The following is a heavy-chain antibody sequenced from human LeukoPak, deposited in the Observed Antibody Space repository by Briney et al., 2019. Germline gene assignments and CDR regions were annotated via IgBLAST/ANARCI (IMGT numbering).Heavy chain of an antibody. V-gene: IGHV5-51*01. CDR3: ARRSDDYGMDV. J-gene: IGHJ6*02. CDR2: IYPFNSDI. CDR1: GFSLISYW. Sequence: GESLKISCKVSGFSLISYWIGWVRQMPGRGLEWMGIIYPFNSDIRYSPSSQGQVTVSFDKSISTAYLQWSSLKASDTAIYCCARRSDDYGMDVWGQGTTVTVSS.